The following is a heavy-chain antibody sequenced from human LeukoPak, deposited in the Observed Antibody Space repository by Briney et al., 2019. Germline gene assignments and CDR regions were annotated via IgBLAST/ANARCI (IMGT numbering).Heavy chain of an antibody. V-gene: IGHV3-30*02. Sequence: GGSLRLSCAASGFIFSSYGMHWVRQAPDKGLEWVAFIRYDGSRKYYADSVKGRFTISRDNSKDTLYLQMNSLRAEDTAMYYCAKVSLNMVNDAFDIWGQGTMVSVSS. J-gene: IGHJ3*02. D-gene: IGHD2-21*01. CDR2: IRYDGSRK. CDR1: GFIFSSYG. CDR3: AKVSLNMVNDAFDI.